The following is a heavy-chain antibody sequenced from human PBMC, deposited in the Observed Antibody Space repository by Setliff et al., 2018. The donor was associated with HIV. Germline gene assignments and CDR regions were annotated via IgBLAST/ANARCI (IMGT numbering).Heavy chain of an antibody. D-gene: IGHD2-15*01. Sequence: GGSLRLSCAASGFSVSTYWMNWFRQAPGKGLEWVANIEKDGSEKYYVDSVKGRFTISRDNAKNSLYLQMNSLRAEDTAMYYCARDRRRYDIVTLHYMDVWGKGTTVTVSS. CDR3: ARDRRRYDIVTLHYMDV. CDR1: GFSVSTYW. CDR2: IEKDGSEK. J-gene: IGHJ6*03. V-gene: IGHV3-7*01.